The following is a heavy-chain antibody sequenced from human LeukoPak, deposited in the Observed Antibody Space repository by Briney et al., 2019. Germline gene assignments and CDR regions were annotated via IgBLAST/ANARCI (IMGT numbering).Heavy chain of an antibody. CDR1: GFTFSSYW. CDR3: ARAISLYYDNSGYQL. J-gene: IGHJ4*02. Sequence: GGSLRLSCAASGFTFSSYWMSWVRQAPGKGLEWVSGISWNSGSIGYADSVKGRFTISRDNAKNSLSLQMNSLRTEDTAVYYCARAISLYYDNSGYQLWGPGTLVTVSS. D-gene: IGHD3-22*01. CDR2: ISWNSGSI. V-gene: IGHV3-48*04.